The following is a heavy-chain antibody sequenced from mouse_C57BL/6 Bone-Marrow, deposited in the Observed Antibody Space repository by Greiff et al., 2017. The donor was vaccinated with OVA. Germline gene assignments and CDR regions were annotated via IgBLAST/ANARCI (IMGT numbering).Heavy chain of an antibody. V-gene: IGHV1-61*01. D-gene: IGHD1-1*02. CDR3: ARGGRTPWDY. CDR2: IYPSDSET. CDR1: GYTFTSYW. J-gene: IGHJ2*01. Sequence: VQLQQPGAELVRPGSSVKLSCKASGYTFTSYWMDWVKQRPGQGLEWIGNIYPSDSETHYNEKFKGKATVTVDKSSSTAYMQLSSLTSEDSAVYYCARGGRTPWDYWGQGTTLTVSA.